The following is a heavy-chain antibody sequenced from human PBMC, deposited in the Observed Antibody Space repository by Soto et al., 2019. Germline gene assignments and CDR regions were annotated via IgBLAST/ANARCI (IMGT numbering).Heavy chain of an antibody. CDR1: EFTFIDYC. CDR3: ARVRYCSGGSCYEYYFDY. CDR2: ISSSGSTI. Sequence: GGPMRLSWAAAEFTFIDYCRSWIRQAQGKGLEWVSYISSSGSTIYYADSVKGRFTISRDNAKNSLYLQMNSLRAEDTAVYYCARVRYCSGGSCYEYYFDYWGQGTLVTVSS. D-gene: IGHD2-15*01. V-gene: IGHV3-11*01. J-gene: IGHJ4*02.